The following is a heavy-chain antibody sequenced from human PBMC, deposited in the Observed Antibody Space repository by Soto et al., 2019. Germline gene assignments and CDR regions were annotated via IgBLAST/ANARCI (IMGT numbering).Heavy chain of an antibody. D-gene: IGHD2-2*02. CDR3: ARVKVPAAILGAFDL. J-gene: IGHJ3*01. Sequence: QAQLVQSGGEMRKPGASVKVSCKASGYTFSTYGITWVRQAPGQGLEWMGWINPLKGDTNSGARFQDRLTMTTDTSTRTAYMELRSPTSDDTAVCYCARVKVPAAILGAFDLWGQGTVVTVSS. V-gene: IGHV1-18*01. CDR1: GYTFSTYG. CDR2: INPLKGDT.